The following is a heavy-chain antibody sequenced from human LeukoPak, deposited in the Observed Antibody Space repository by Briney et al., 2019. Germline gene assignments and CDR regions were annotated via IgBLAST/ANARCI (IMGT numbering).Heavy chain of an antibody. J-gene: IGHJ5*01. CDR1: GFTVSSNY. D-gene: IGHD6-19*01. CDR3: ARDWATYSTAWYHFDS. V-gene: IGHV3-30*09. Sequence: HPGGSLRLSCAASGFTVSSNYMSWVRQAPGKGLEWVTFIPYDGSHKYYADSVKSRFAISRDNSKNTLNLQMNSLRAEDTAVYYCARDWATYSTAWYHFDSWGQGTLVTVSS. CDR2: IPYDGSHK.